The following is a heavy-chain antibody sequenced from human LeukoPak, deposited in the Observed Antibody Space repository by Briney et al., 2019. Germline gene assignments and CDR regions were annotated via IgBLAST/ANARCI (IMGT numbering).Heavy chain of an antibody. V-gene: IGHV3-15*04. CDR1: GFSFSDAW. J-gene: IGHJ4*02. Sequence: PGGSLRLSCAASGFSFSDAWMSWVRQIPGKGLEWVGRIESKTDGGTTDYAAPVKGRFTISRDDSTNTLYLQMNSLKSEDTAVYYCTTYGSGRKFDYWGQGILVTVSS. CDR2: IESKTDGGTT. D-gene: IGHD3-10*01. CDR3: TTYGSGRKFDY.